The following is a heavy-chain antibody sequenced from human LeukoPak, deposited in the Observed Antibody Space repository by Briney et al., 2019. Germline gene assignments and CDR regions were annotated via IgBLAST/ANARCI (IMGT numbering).Heavy chain of an antibody. V-gene: IGHV3-11*05. J-gene: IGHJ6*02. D-gene: IGHD2-2*01. CDR2: LTDSSGFT. CDR3: ARDLPADKRAMDV. CDR1: GFTFSDYH. Sequence: PGGSLRLSCVATGFTFSDYHMIWLRQAPGKGLEWLSYLTDSSGFTNYADSVKGRFTISRDNAKNSLYLQMNSLRADDTAVYYCARDLPADKRAMDVWGQGTTVTVSS.